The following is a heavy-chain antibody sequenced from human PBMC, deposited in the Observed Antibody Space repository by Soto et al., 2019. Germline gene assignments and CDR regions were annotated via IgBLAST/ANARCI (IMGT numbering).Heavy chain of an antibody. V-gene: IGHV4-39*01. CDR1: GDSISTTSYY. D-gene: IGHD6-19*01. CDR3: ARHTTGWYEDS. Sequence: SETLSLTCTVSGDSISTTSYYWGWIRQPPGKGLEWIGSIYYSGSTYDNPSLKSRVTISIDASKNQFSLKLSSVTVADTAVYYCARHTTGWYEDSWGQGTLVTVSS. CDR2: IYYSGST. J-gene: IGHJ4*02.